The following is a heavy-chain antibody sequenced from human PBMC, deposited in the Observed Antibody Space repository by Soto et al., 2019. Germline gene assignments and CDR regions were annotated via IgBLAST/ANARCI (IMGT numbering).Heavy chain of an antibody. CDR1: VFTFSIFA. CDR2: MSTSGVST. J-gene: IGHJ6*01. D-gene: IGHD3-22*01. V-gene: IGHV3-23*01. CDR3: ARGKASWGYRDYNYGMDV. Sequence: WGSLLISCASSVFTFSIFAMGWVRLAPGKGLEWVSGMSTSGVSTYYADSVKGRFTISIDNSKNTLSLQMNSLRVEDTAVYYCARGKASWGYRDYNYGMDVWGQGTTVTVSS.